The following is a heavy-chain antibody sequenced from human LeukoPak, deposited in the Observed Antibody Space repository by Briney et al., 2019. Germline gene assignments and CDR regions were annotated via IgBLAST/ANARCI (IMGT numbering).Heavy chain of an antibody. D-gene: IGHD7-27*01. J-gene: IGHJ4*02. CDR2: IIPILGIA. V-gene: IGHV1-69*04. Sequence: ASVKVSCKASGGTFSSYTISWVRQAPGQGLEWMGRIIPILGIANYVQKFQGRVTITADKSTSTAYMELSSLRSEDTAVYYCARERTGDSSFDYWGQGTLVTVSS. CDR1: GGTFSSYT. CDR3: ARERTGDSSFDY.